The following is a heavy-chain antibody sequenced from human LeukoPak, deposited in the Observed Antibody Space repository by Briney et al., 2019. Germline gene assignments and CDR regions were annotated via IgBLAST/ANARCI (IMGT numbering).Heavy chain of an antibody. J-gene: IGHJ6*03. D-gene: IGHD3-3*01. Sequence: GGSLRLSCAASGFTFNNYWMSWVRQAPGKGLEWVANIKHDGSEKYYVDSVKGRLTISRDNAKNSLYLQMNRLRAEDTAVYYCARSYDYWSTYLDYYYMDVWGKGTTVTVSS. CDR2: IKHDGSEK. V-gene: IGHV3-7*01. CDR1: GFTFNNYW. CDR3: ARSYDYWSTYLDYYYMDV.